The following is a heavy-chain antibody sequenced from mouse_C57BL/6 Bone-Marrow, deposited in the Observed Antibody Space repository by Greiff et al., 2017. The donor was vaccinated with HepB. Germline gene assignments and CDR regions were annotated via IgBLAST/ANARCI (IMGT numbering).Heavy chain of an antibody. CDR2: IWSGGST. D-gene: IGHD4-1*01. CDR1: GFSLTSYG. CDR3: AKNPSAGTDYAMDY. V-gene: IGHV2-4*01. Sequence: VQLQESGPGLVQPSQSLSITCTVSGFSLTSYGVHWVRQPPGKGLEWLGVIWSGGSTDYTAAFISRLSISKDNSKSQVFFKMNSLQADDTAIYYCAKNPSAGTDYAMDYWGQGTSVTVSS. J-gene: IGHJ4*01.